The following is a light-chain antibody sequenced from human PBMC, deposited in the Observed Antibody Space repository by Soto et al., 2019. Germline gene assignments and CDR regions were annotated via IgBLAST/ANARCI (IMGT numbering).Light chain of an antibody. Sequence: SYELTQPPSVSVAPGPTARITCGENNIGTKSVHWYQQRPGQAPVLVVYDSSDRPSGIPERFSGSNSEKTATLTISRVEAGDEADYFCQVWDTSDHVFGGGTKLTVL. CDR1: NIGTKS. CDR2: DSS. CDR3: QVWDTSDHV. V-gene: IGLV3-21*02. J-gene: IGLJ2*01.